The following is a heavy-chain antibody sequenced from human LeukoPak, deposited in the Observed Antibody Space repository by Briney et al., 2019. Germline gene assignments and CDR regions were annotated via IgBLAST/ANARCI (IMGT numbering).Heavy chain of an antibody. D-gene: IGHD2-15*01. CDR2: IFSNGKE. V-gene: IGHV3-53*01. CDR1: GFSVDSNY. J-gene: IGHJ5*01. Sequence: PGGSLRLSCLASGFSVDSNYMSWVRQAPGKGLEWVSVIFSNGKEYYAESAKGRFTISRDISKNSLGLQMNRLRGDDTAVYYCARESPTSGIDSWGQGTLVIVSS. CDR3: ARESPTSGIDS.